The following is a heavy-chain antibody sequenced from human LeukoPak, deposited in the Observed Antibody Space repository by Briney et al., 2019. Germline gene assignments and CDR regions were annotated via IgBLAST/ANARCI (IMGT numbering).Heavy chain of an antibody. V-gene: IGHV3-74*01. J-gene: IGHJ6*02. D-gene: IGHD1-1*01. Sequence: PGGALRLSCAASGFSFGSYWMHWVRQIPGRGLRWVSRIDPDGRTTRYATSMEGRFTISRENAKNILYLQMNNVRVEDTAIYYCVRDKRQLGDYVYYGMDVWGQGTTVTVSS. CDR2: IDPDGRTT. CDR3: VRDKRQLGDYVYYGMDV. CDR1: GFSFGSYW.